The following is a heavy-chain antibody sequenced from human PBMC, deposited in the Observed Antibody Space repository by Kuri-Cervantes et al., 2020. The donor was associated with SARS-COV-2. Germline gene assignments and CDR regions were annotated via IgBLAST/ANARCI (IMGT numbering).Heavy chain of an antibody. Sequence: GESLKISCAASGFTFSNAWMSWVRQAPGKGLEYVSAISSNGGSTYYADSVKGRSTISRDNSKNTLYLQMGSLRAEDMAVYYCARSYDFWSGYLLYYFDYWGQGTLVTVSS. CDR2: ISSNGGST. J-gene: IGHJ4*02. CDR3: ARSYDFWSGYLLYYFDY. CDR1: GFTFSNAW. D-gene: IGHD3-3*01. V-gene: IGHV3-64*02.